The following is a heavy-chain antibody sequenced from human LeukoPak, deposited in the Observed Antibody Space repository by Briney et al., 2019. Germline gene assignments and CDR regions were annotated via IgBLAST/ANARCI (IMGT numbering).Heavy chain of an antibody. CDR2: INHRGST. CDR1: GGSFSGYY. J-gene: IGHJ4*02. V-gene: IGHV4-34*01. Sequence: SETLSLTCGVYGGSFSGYYWSWIRQPPGKGLEWIGEINHRGSTNYNPSLKSRVTISVDTSKNQFSLRLSSVTAADTAVYYCARDGRDTSASYSPLRFDYWGQGTLVTVSS. CDR3: ARDGRDTSASYSPLRFDY. D-gene: IGHD2-2*01.